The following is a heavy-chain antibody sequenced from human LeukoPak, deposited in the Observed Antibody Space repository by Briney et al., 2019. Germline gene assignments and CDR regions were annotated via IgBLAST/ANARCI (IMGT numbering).Heavy chain of an antibody. Sequence: GESLKISCKASGYRFTNYWIGWVRQMPGKGLEWMTIIYPGDSETRYSPSFQGQVTISADKSIGTMYLQWSSLKASDTAMYYCARALRTGQGDYVPVLWGQGTLVIVSS. CDR1: GYRFTNYW. J-gene: IGHJ4*02. V-gene: IGHV5-51*01. CDR3: ARALRTGQGDYVPVL. CDR2: IYPGDSET. D-gene: IGHD4-17*01.